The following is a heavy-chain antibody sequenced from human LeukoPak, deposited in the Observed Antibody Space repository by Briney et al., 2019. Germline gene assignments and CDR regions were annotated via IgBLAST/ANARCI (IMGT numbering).Heavy chain of an antibody. CDR1: GYTFTSYV. CDR3: ARGYCSSTNCFTFDY. D-gene: IGHD2-2*01. CDR2: ISAYNGNT. Sequence: ASVKVSCKASGYTFTSYVISWVRQAPGQGLEWMGWISAYNGNTNYAQKLQGRVTMTTDTSTSTAYMELRSLRSDDTAVYYCARGYCSSTNCFTFDYWGQGTQVTVSS. V-gene: IGHV1-18*01. J-gene: IGHJ4*02.